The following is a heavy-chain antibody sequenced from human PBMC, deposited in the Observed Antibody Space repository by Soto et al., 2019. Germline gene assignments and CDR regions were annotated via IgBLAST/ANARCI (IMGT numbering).Heavy chain of an antibody. CDR3: ARESGPRTYDLAD. D-gene: IGHD5-12*01. CDR2: VSATGANT. V-gene: IGHV3-23*01. Sequence: EVQLLESGGGLVQPGGSLRLSCAASGFTFSSSAMSWVRQAPGQGLEWVSAVSATGANTYYADSVKGRFTISRDNSKNTLYLQMNSLRAEDTAVYFCARESGPRTYDLADWGQGTLVTVSS. J-gene: IGHJ4*02. CDR1: GFTFSSSA.